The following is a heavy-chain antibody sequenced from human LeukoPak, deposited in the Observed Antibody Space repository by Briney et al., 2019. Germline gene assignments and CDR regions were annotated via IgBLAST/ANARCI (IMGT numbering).Heavy chain of an antibody. Sequence: GGSLRLSCAPSGFTVSSNYMNWVRQAPGNGLEWVSVIYRDGSTYYADSVKGRFTISRDNSKNTLYLQMNSLRAEDTAVYYCAKDLVRITIIVVVGFDYWGQGTLVTVSS. CDR3: AKDLVRITIIVVVGFDY. J-gene: IGHJ4*02. CDR2: IYRDGST. D-gene: IGHD3-22*01. V-gene: IGHV3-53*01. CDR1: GFTVSSNY.